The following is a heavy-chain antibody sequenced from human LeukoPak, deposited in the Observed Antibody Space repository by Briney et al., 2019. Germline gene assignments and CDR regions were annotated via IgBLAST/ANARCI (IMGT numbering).Heavy chain of an antibody. V-gene: IGHV1-46*01. CDR2: INPSGGST. CDR3: ARVGPAALLDWFDP. CDR1: GYTFTSYY. J-gene: IGHJ5*02. D-gene: IGHD2-15*01. Sequence: GASVKVSCKASGYTFTSYYMHWVRQAPGQGLEWMGIINPSGGSTSYAQKFQGRVTITADESTSTAYMELSSLRSEDTAVYYCARVGPAALLDWFDPWGQGTLVTVSS.